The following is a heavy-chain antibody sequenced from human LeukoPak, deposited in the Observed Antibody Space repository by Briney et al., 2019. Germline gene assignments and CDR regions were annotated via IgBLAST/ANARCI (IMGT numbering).Heavy chain of an antibody. CDR1: GYTFTSYD. J-gene: IGHJ6*03. CDR3: ARAPEWGKSNFYYYMDV. V-gene: IGHV1-8*01. D-gene: IGHD1-26*01. Sequence: ASVKVSCKASGYTFTSYDINWVRQATGQGLEWMGWMNPNSGNTGYAQKFQGRVTMTRNTSINTAYMELSSLRSEDTAVYYCARAPEWGKSNFYYYMDVWGKRTTVTVSS. CDR2: MNPNSGNT.